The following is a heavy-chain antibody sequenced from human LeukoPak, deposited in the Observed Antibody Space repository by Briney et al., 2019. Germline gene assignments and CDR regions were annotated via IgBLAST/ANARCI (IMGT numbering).Heavy chain of an antibody. CDR3: AASGGLDAFHV. CDR1: DASITTYY. CDR2: IYYSGIA. J-gene: IGHJ3*01. Sequence: SETLSLTCIVSDASITTYYWNWIRQPPGKGLEWLGYIYYSGIANYNPSLKSRVTISVDTSKKQFSLQVKSVTAADTAVYYCAASGGLDAFHVWGRGTMVPVSS. V-gene: IGHV4-59*03. D-gene: IGHD2-15*01.